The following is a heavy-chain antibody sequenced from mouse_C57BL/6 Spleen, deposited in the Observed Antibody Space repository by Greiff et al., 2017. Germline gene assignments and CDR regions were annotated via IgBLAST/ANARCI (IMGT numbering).Heavy chain of an antibody. CDR2: ISSGGSYT. CDR3: ARHEGSFAY. Sequence: EVNVVESGGDLVKPGGSLKLSCAASGFTFSSYGMSWVRQTPDKRLEWVATISSGGSYTYYPDSVKGRFTISRDNAKNTLYLQMSSLKSEDTAMYYCARHEGSFAYWGQGTLVTVSA. J-gene: IGHJ3*01. V-gene: IGHV5-6*01. CDR1: GFTFSSYG.